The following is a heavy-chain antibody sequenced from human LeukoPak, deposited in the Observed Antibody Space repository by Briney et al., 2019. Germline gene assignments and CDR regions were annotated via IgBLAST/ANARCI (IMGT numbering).Heavy chain of an antibody. CDR1: GFDFSSYA. V-gene: IGHV3-30-3*01. CDR2: ISYDGGYK. J-gene: IGHJ4*01. Sequence: PGGSLRLSCVVSGFDFSSYAMHWVRQAPGKRLEWVALISYDGGYKYYPDSVKGRFTISRDNSKNMVHLEINSLRLDDTALYYCARELGPSPHYWGQGTLVTVSS. CDR3: ARELGPSPHY. D-gene: IGHD3-16*01.